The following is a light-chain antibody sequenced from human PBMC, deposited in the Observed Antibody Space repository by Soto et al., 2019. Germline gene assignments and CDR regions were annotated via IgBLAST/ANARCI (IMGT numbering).Light chain of an antibody. CDR1: RSDVGGYDY. V-gene: IGLV2-11*01. CDR3: CSYAGSDTDV. Sequence: QSALTQPRSVSGSPGQSVTISCTGTRSDVGGYDYVSWYQQHPGKAPKLMIYEVTKRPSGVPDRFSGSKSGNTASLTISGLQAEDEADYYCCSYAGSDTDVFGGGTKLTVL. J-gene: IGLJ2*01. CDR2: EVT.